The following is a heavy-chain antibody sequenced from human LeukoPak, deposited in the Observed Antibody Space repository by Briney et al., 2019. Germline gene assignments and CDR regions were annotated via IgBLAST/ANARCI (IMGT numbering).Heavy chain of an antibody. Sequence: ASVKVSCKASGYTFTGDYMHWVRQAPGQGLEWMGWINPNSGGTNYAQKSQGRVTMTRDTSISTAYMELSRLRSDGTAVYYCARESITGTYGYWGQGTLVTVSS. CDR3: ARESITGTYGY. CDR2: INPNSGGT. J-gene: IGHJ4*02. D-gene: IGHD1-7*01. V-gene: IGHV1-2*02. CDR1: GYTFTGDY.